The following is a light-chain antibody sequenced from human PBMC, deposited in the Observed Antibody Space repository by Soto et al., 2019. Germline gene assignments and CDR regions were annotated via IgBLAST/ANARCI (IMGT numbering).Light chain of an antibody. Sequence: DIQMPQFPSSVSASVGDRVTITCRASQPLGAWLAWYQQKPGKAPKLLIYATSTLESGVPSRFSGSGSGTEFTLTISSLQPEDFATYYCQQADIFQLTFGGGTRVEIK. CDR3: QQADIFQLT. J-gene: IGKJ4*01. V-gene: IGKV1-12*01. CDR2: ATS. CDR1: QPLGAW.